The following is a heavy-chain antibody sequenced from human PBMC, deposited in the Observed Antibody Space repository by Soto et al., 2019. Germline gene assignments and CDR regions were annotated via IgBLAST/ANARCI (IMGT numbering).Heavy chain of an antibody. CDR3: TTGVDFPRDWRERPPAQLYAFDI. CDR1: GFTFSNAW. D-gene: IGHD3-3*01. J-gene: IGHJ3*02. Sequence: PGGSLRLSCAASGFTFSNAWMSWVRQAPGKGLEWVGRIKSKTDGGTTDYAAPVKGRFTISRDDSKNTLYLQMNSLKTEDTAVYYCTTGVDFPRDWRERPPAQLYAFDIWGQGTMVTVSS. V-gene: IGHV3-15*01. CDR2: IKSKTDGGTT.